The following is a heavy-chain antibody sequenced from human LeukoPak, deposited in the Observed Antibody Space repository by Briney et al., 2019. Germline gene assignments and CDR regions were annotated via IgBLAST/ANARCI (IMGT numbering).Heavy chain of an antibody. CDR1: GGSISSGDYY. Sequence: SETLSLTCTVSGGSISSGDYYWSWIRQHPGKGLEWIGYIHDSGGTVYNPSLRSRLTISVDTSKNQFSLELRSVTVADTAVYFCARTVGSGLYFDYWGQGTLVTVSS. CDR2: IHDSGGT. V-gene: IGHV4-31*03. D-gene: IGHD2-15*01. J-gene: IGHJ4*02. CDR3: ARTVGSGLYFDY.